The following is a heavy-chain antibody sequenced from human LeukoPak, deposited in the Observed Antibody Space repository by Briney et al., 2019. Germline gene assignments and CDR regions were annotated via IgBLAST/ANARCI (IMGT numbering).Heavy chain of an antibody. CDR2: ISSSSSTI. CDR3: ASEGYNFILGHYYMDV. CDR1: GFTFSSYS. J-gene: IGHJ6*03. D-gene: IGHD5-24*01. V-gene: IGHV3-48*01. Sequence: PGGSLRLSCAASGFTFSSYSMNWVRQAPGKGLEWVSYISSSSSTIYYADSVKGRFTISRDNAKNSLYLQMNSLRAEDTAVYYCASEGYNFILGHYYMDVWGKGTTVTVSS.